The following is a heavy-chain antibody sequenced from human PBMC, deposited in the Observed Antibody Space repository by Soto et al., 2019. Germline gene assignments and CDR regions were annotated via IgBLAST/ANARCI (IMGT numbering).Heavy chain of an antibody. J-gene: IGHJ4*02. D-gene: IGHD1-26*01. CDR3: ARGIVGASPTSYYFDC. CDR2: IYHSGST. Sequence: SETLSLTCAVSGYSISSGYYWGGIRQPPGQGLEWIGSIYHSGSTYYNPSLKSRVTISVDTSKNQFSLKLSSVTAADTAVYYCARGIVGASPTSYYFDCWGQGTLVTVSS. V-gene: IGHV4-38-2*01. CDR1: GYSISSGYY.